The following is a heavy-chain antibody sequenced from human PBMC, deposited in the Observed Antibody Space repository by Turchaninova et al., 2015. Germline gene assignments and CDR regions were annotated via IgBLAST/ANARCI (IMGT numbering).Heavy chain of an antibody. V-gene: IGHV3-49*04. CDR2: INRKALGGKT. D-gene: IGHD7-27*01. CDR3: TSAPRLTGDPY. J-gene: IGHJ4*02. CDR1: GSPFVDYA. Sequence: EVQLVESGGGLVQPGRFLRLPCKAYGSPFVDYARSWVIQVPGMGLEGVGLINRKALGGKTNYASVVKGRCTITRDDSNTIGDLRMNSLKTEDTAVYYCTSAPRLTGDPYWGQGTLVSVSS.